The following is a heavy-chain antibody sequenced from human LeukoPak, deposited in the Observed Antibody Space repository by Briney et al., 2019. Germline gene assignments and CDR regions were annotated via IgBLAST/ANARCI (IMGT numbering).Heavy chain of an antibody. Sequence: SETLSLTCTVSGGSISSSSYYWGWIRQPPGKGLEWIGNIYYSGNTYFNPSLKSRVTISVDTSKNQFSLKVKSVTAADTAVYYCARYGVSDVGYCSGDNCYRGDPFDIWGQGTMVTVSS. CDR1: GGSISSSSYY. J-gene: IGHJ3*02. D-gene: IGHD2-15*01. V-gene: IGHV4-39*07. CDR3: ARYGVSDVGYCSGDNCYRGDPFDI. CDR2: IYYSGNT.